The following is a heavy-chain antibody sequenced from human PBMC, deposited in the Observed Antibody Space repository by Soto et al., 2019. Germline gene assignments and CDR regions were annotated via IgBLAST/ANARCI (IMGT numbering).Heavy chain of an antibody. Sequence: PSETLSLTCTVSGGSISSGGYYWSWIRQHSGKGLEWIGYIYYSGSTYYNPSLKSRVTISVDTSKNQFSLKLSSVTAADTAVYYCARIIVVVTATWFDPWGQGTLVTVSS. CDR2: IYYSGST. CDR3: ARIIVVVTATWFDP. CDR1: GGSISSGGYY. V-gene: IGHV4-31*03. D-gene: IGHD2-21*02. J-gene: IGHJ5*02.